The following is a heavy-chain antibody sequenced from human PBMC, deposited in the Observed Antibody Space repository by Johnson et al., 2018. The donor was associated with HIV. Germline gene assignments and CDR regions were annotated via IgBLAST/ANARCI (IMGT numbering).Heavy chain of an antibody. CDR2: IKSKTDGGTT. J-gene: IGHJ3*02. D-gene: IGHD3-22*01. CDR3: ARVRLDRSGSVVTGRDAFDI. Sequence: VQLVESGRGLVKPGGSLRLSCAASGFTFSDYYMSWIRQAPGKGLEWVGRIKSKTDGGTTDYAAPVKGRFTISRDDSKNTLYLQMNSRRAEDTAVYYCARVRLDRSGSVVTGRDAFDIWGQGTMVTVSS. CDR1: GFTFSDYY. V-gene: IGHV3-15*01.